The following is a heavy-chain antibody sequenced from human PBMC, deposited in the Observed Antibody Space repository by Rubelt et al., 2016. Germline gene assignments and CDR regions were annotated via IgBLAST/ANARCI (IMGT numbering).Heavy chain of an antibody. D-gene: IGHD6-19*01. J-gene: IGHJ1*01. Sequence: EVQVLESGGGLVQPGGSLRLSCAASGFTFSNYAMSWVRQAPGKGLEWVSTLDGGGGSTYYAESVKGRLTISIDNSKNTLYLQMNSLRPEDTAAYYCAKSTYSSGGDFQHWGQGTLLIVSS. CDR1: GFTFSNYA. CDR2: LDGGGGST. V-gene: IGHV3-23*01. CDR3: AKSTYSSGGDFQH.